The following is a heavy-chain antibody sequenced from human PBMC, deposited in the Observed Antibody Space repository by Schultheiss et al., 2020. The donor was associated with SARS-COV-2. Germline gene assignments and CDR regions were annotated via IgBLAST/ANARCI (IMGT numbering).Heavy chain of an antibody. CDR1: GYTFTGYY. V-gene: IGHV1-2*02. D-gene: IGHD5/OR15-5a*01. CDR2: MNPNSGNT. Sequence: ASVKVSCKASGYTFTGYYMHWVRQAPGQGLEWMGWMNPNSGNTGYAQKFQGRVTMTTDTSTSTAYMELRSLRSDDTAVYYCARDSTRRKHSVNRGFDYWGQGTLVTVSS. CDR3: ARDSTRRKHSVNRGFDY. J-gene: IGHJ4*02.